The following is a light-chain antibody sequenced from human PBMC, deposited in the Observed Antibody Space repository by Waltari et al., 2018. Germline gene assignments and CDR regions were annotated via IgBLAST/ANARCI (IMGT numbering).Light chain of an antibody. Sequence: EVVLTQSPATLSLSPGEGATLSCRASQSVGTYLAWFQQKPGQPPRLLIYDASNRATGIPPRFSGRGSGTYFTLTISYLEPEDFVVYYCQQRSDWLYTFGQGTKLEMK. CDR1: QSVGTY. J-gene: IGKJ2*01. CDR2: DAS. V-gene: IGKV3-11*01. CDR3: QQRSDWLYT.